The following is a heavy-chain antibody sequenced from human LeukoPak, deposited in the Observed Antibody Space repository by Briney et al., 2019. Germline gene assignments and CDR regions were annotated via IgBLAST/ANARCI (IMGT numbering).Heavy chain of an antibody. V-gene: IGHV3-30*14. J-gene: IGHJ4*02. D-gene: IGHD6-13*01. Sequence: PGRSLRLSCAASGFTFSNYAMHWVRQAPGKGLEWVAVISYHGKDKYYADSVKGRFTLSRENAKNSFYLQMNSLRAGDTAVYYCARGGGSSWYSFDYWGQGTLVTVSS. CDR2: ISYHGKDK. CDR3: ARGGGSSWYSFDY. CDR1: GFTFSNYA.